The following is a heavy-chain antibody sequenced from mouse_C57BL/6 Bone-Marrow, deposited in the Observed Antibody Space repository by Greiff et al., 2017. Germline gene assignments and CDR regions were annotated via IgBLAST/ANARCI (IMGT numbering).Heavy chain of an antibody. CDR2: SRNKANDYTT. CDR1: GFTFSDFY. CDR3: ARDVIYPFAY. J-gene: IGHJ3*01. Sequence: EVKLVESGGGLVQSGRSLRLSCATSGFTFSDFYMEWVRQAPGKGLEWIAASRNKANDYTTEYSASVKGRFIVSRDTSQSILYLQMNALRAEDTAIYYCARDVIYPFAYWGQGTLVTVSA. V-gene: IGHV7-1*01. D-gene: IGHD2-1*01.